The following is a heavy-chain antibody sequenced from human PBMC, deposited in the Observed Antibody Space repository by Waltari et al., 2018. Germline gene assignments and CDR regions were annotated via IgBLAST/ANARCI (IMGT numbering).Heavy chain of an antibody. D-gene: IGHD4-4*01. J-gene: IGHJ4*02. CDR2: VYGSRVST. CDR1: GGSISGGYD. CDR3: ARLQYSNYFDY. Sequence: QVQLQESGPGLVKPSETLSLTCAVSGGSISGGYDWTWIRQPPGKGLEWIGYVYGSRVSTNCNPSLKNRVTISKDTSKNQFSLKLSSVTAADTAVYYCARLQYSNYFDYWGQGVLVTVSS. V-gene: IGHV4-38-2*01.